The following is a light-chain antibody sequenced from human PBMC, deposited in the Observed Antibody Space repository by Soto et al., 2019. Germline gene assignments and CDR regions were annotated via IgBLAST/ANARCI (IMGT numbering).Light chain of an antibody. J-gene: IGLJ2*01. CDR1: SGSIASGY. Sequence: NFMLTQPHSVSESPGKTVTISCTGSSGSIASGYVQWYQQRPGSAPTTLIYEDNQRPAGVPDRFSGSIDSSSNSASLTISGLRPEDVADYYCQSSDGNNMVFGGGTKLTVL. CDR3: QSSDGNNMV. CDR2: EDN. V-gene: IGLV6-57*02.